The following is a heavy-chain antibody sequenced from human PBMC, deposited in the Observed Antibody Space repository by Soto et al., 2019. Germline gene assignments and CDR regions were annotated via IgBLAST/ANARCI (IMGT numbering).Heavy chain of an antibody. Sequence: GGSLRLSCAASGFTFSSYEMNWARQAPGKGLEWVSYISSSGSTIYYADSVKGRFTISRDNSKNTLYLQMNSLRAEDTAVYFCAKELVNSGWTYFDYWGPGTLVTVSS. D-gene: IGHD6-19*01. CDR2: ISSSGSTI. CDR3: AKELVNSGWTYFDY. V-gene: IGHV3-48*03. J-gene: IGHJ4*02. CDR1: GFTFSSYE.